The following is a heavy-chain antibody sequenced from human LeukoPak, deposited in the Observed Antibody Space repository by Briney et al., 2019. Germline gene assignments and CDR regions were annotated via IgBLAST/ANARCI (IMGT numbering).Heavy chain of an antibody. D-gene: IGHD6-19*01. J-gene: IGHJ5*01. Sequence: GGSLRLSCAASGFTISTYGMHWVRQAPGKGLEWLTMLSHNGGVTYYLDSVKGRFTISRDNSKNTLYLQMNGLNAADTAVYYCAKDWGSSGWYNWFDSWGQGTQVTVSS. CDR1: GFTISTYG. V-gene: IGHV3-30*18. CDR3: AKDWGSSGWYNWFDS. CDR2: LSHNGGVT.